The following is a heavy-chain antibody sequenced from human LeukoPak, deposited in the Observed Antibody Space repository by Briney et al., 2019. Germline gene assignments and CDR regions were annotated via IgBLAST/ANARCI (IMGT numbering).Heavy chain of an antibody. D-gene: IGHD3-9*01. V-gene: IGHV4-39*01. Sequence: SETLSLTCTVSSGSISSSSYYWGWIRQPPGKGLEWIGSIYYTGSTYYNPSLKSRVTISVDTSKNQFSLKLSSVTAADTAVYYCARRPYYDILTGYYSFDYWGQGTLVTVSS. CDR3: ARRPYYDILTGYYSFDY. J-gene: IGHJ4*02. CDR1: SGSISSSSYY. CDR2: IYYTGST.